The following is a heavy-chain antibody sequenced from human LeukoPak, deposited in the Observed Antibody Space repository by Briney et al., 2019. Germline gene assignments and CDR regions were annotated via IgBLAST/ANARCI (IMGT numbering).Heavy chain of an antibody. D-gene: IGHD1-26*01. CDR1: GFTFSSYS. J-gene: IGHJ3*02. Sequence: GALRLSCAASGFTFSSYSMNWVRQAPGKGLEWVSSISSSSSYIYYADSVKGRFTISRDNAKNSLYLQMNSLRAEDTAVYYCASIKGSYFYAFDIWGQGTMVTVSS. V-gene: IGHV3-21*01. CDR3: ASIKGSYFYAFDI. CDR2: ISSSSSYI.